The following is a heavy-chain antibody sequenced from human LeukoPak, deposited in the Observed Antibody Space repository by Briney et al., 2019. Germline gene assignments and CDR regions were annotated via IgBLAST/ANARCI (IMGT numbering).Heavy chain of an antibody. CDR2: SNDSGGT. Sequence: SETLSLTCAVYGGTFSGYYWSWIRQPPGKRLEWVGESNDSGGTNYNPSLKSRVTISADKSKNQVSLKLSSVTAADTAVYYCARDLNPRMYCSSTSCLADAFDIWGQGTMVTVSS. J-gene: IGHJ3*02. CDR3: ARDLNPRMYCSSTSCLADAFDI. CDR1: GGTFSGYY. D-gene: IGHD2-2*01. V-gene: IGHV4-34*01.